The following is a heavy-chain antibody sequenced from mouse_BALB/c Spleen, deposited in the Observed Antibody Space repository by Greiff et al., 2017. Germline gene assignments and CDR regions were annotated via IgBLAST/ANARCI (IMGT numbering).Heavy chain of an antibody. V-gene: IGHV1-14*01. CDR2: INPYNDGT. CDR3: ARESYYYGSSLFAY. D-gene: IGHD1-1*01. CDR1: GYTFTSYV. Sequence: EVQLQQSGPELVKPGASVKMSCKASGYTFTSYVMHWVKQKPGQGLEWIGYINPYNDGTKYNEKFKGKATLTSDKSSSTAYMELSSLTSEDSAVYYCARESYYYGSSLFAYWGQGTLVTVSA. J-gene: IGHJ3*01.